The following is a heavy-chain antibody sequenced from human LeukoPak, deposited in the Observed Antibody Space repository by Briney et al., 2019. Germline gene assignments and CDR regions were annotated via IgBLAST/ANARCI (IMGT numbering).Heavy chain of an antibody. J-gene: IGHJ6*02. CDR1: GYTFTSYY. CDR3: ARDLVMTTVHYYYYGMDV. V-gene: IGHV1-46*01. CDR2: INPSGGST. Sequence: GASVKVSCKASGYTFTSYYMHWVRQAPGQGLEWMGIINPSGGSTSYAQKFQGRVTMTRDTSTSTVYMELSSLRSEDTAVYYCARDLVMTTVHYYYYGMDVWGQGTTVTVSS. D-gene: IGHD4-17*01.